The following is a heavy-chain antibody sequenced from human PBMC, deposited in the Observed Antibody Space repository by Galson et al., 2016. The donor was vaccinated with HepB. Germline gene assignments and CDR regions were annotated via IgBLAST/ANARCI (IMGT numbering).Heavy chain of an antibody. CDR1: GFTFSRYW. CDR3: ITDSEGI. Sequence: SLRLSCAASGFTFSRYWLSWVRQAPGKGLEWVANIKHDGSEKYYVDSVKGRFTISRDNVKKSLYLQMNSLKTEDTAVYYCITDSEGIWGQGTLVTVSS. CDR2: IKHDGSEK. D-gene: IGHD3-10*01. V-gene: IGHV3-7*03. J-gene: IGHJ4*02.